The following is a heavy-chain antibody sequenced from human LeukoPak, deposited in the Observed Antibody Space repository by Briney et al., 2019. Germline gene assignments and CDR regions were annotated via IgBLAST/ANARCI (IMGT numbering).Heavy chain of an antibody. V-gene: IGHV3-23*01. CDR1: TFTFTNHA. CDR3: AYLGLSSDWNDVPGPQIDH. D-gene: IGHD1-1*01. CDR2: ISGSGSIT. J-gene: IGHJ4*02. Sequence: PGGSLRLSCTASTFTFTNHAMNWVRQAPGKGLEWVSTISGSGSITFYADSVKGRFTISRDDSNTLYLQMNSPRADDTAVYYCAYLGLSSDWNDVPGPQIDHWGQGTLVSVAS.